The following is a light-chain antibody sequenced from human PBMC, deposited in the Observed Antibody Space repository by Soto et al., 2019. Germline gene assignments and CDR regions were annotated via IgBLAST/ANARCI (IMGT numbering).Light chain of an antibody. CDR1: QDIRNE. CDR3: QQNYNTLPIT. J-gene: IGKJ5*01. CDR2: AAS. Sequence: IQMTQSPSSLSASFGDAVNITCRSSQDIRNELGWYQQKPGTAPKFLIYAASSLHSGVPSRFSGSGSGTDFTLTISSLHLEDFATYYCQQNYNTLPITFGQGTRLEIK. V-gene: IGKV1-6*02.